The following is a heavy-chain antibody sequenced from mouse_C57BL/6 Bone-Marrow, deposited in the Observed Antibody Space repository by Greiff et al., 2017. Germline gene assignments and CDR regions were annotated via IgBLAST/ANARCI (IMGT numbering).Heavy chain of an antibody. Sequence: EVQRVESGPELVKPGASVKIPCKASGYTFTDYNMDWVKQSHGKSLEWIGDINPNNGGTIYNQKFKGKATLTVDKSSSTAYMELRSLTSEDTAVYYCARGGSSYGYFDYGGQGTTLTVSS. CDR1: GYTFTDYN. CDR2: INPNNGGT. D-gene: IGHD1-1*01. CDR3: ARGGSSYGYFDY. V-gene: IGHV1-18*01. J-gene: IGHJ2*01.